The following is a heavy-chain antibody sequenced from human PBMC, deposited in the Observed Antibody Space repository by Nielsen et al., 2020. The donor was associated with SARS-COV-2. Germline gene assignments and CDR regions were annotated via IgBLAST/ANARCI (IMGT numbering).Heavy chain of an antibody. J-gene: IGHJ4*02. V-gene: IGHV3-30-3*01. CDR3: ALIYSGYDQLEVDY. CDR2: ISYDGSNK. Sequence: SCAASGFTFSSYAMHWVRQAPGKGLEWVAVISYDGSNKYYADSVKGRFTISRDNAKNSLYLQMNSLRAEDTALYYCALIYSGYDQLEVDYWGQGTLVTVSS. D-gene: IGHD5-12*01. CDR1: GFTFSSYA.